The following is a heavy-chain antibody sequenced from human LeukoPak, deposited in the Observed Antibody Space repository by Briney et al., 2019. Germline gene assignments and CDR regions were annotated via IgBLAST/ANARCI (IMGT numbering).Heavy chain of an antibody. D-gene: IGHD2-15*01. CDR3: ARGEGQYCSGGNCFSGRYFDY. CDR2: ISSSSSTI. Sequence: PGGSLRLSCAASGFTFSSYSMNWVRQAPGKGLEWVSYISSSSSTIYYADSVKGRFTISRDNAKDSLYLQMNSLRAEDTAVYYCARGEGQYCSGGNCFSGRYFDYWGQGTLVTVSS. CDR1: GFTFSSYS. V-gene: IGHV3-48*04. J-gene: IGHJ4*02.